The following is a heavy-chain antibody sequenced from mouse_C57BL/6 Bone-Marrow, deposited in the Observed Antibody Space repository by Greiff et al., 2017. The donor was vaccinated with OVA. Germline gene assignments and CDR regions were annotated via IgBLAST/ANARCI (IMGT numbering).Heavy chain of an antibody. CDR1: GYTFTDYY. V-gene: IGHV1-26*01. Sequence: EVKLQQSGPELVKPGASVKISCKASGYTFTDYYMNWVKQSHGKSLEWIGDINPNNGGTSYNQKFKGKATLTVDKSSSTAYMELRSLTSEDSAVYYFARRGLTTVVATCDFDYWGQGTTLTVSS. CDR2: INPNNGGT. J-gene: IGHJ2*01. D-gene: IGHD1-1*01. CDR3: ARRGLTTVVATCDFDY.